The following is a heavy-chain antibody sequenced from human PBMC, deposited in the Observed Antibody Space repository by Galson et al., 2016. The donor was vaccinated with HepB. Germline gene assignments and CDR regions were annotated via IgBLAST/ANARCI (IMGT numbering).Heavy chain of an antibody. V-gene: IGHV3-11*06. CDR3: ARDQHCIAGSCSSHVFDI. CDR2: ISSSGSYT. J-gene: IGHJ3*02. D-gene: IGHD2-15*01. CDR1: GFSFSDYY. Sequence: SLRLSCAASGFSFSDYYMSWIRQAPGKGLEWVSYISSSGSYTNYADSVKGRFTISRDNAKNSLYLQINSLRAEDTAVYYCARDQHCIAGSCSSHVFDIWGQGTMVTVSS.